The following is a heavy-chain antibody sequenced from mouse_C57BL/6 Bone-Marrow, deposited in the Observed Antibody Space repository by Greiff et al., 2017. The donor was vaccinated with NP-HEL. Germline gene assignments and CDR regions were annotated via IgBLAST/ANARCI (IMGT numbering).Heavy chain of an antibody. J-gene: IGHJ2*01. CDR3: ARPLYGSSADD. D-gene: IGHD1-1*01. Sequence: QVQLQQPGAALVKPGASVKMSCKASGYTFTRSWITWVQPRPGPGLAWIGVIYPGCGCTNYNEKFKSKATLTVDTSSSTAYMQLSSLTSEDSAVFYWARPLYGSSADDWGKGTTLTVSS. CDR1: GYTFTRSW. V-gene: IGHV1-55*01. CDR2: IYPGCGCT.